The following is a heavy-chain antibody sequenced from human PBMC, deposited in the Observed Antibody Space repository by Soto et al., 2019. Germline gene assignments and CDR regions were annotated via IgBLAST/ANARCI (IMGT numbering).Heavy chain of an antibody. CDR1: GYNFTNYW. V-gene: IGHV5-51*01. CDR3: ARGRQWLVTPMFAAFDI. Sequence: PGESLKISCQGSGYNFTNYWIAWVRQMPGKGLEWMGIIFPGDSDTRYSPSFQGQVTISADKSLTTAYLQWSSLKASDSAMYYCARGRQWLVTPMFAAFDIWGPGTLVTVSS. D-gene: IGHD3-10*02. CDR2: IFPGDSDT. J-gene: IGHJ3*02.